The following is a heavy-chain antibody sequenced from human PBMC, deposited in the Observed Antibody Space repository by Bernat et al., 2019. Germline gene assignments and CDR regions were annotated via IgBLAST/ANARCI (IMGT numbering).Heavy chain of an antibody. CDR3: AGVRGSSTSCYFPWFDP. D-gene: IGHD2-2*01. V-gene: IGHV1-2*05. CDR1: GYTFTGYY. J-gene: IGHJ5*02. CDR2: INPNSDGT. Sequence: QVQLVQSGAEVKKPGASVKVSCKASGYTFTGYYMHWVRQAPGQGLEWMGRINPNSDGTHYAQKFQGKVTMTRDTYVSTAYMELSRVRTEDTGVYYCAGVRGSSTSCYFPWFDPWGQGTLVTVSS.